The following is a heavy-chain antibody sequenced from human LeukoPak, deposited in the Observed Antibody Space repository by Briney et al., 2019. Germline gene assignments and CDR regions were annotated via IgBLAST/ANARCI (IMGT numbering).Heavy chain of an antibody. J-gene: IGHJ4*02. CDR3: ARGFLYDSSGYYYSSRTTDY. CDR1: GYTFTSYD. V-gene: IGHV1-8*01. D-gene: IGHD3-22*01. Sequence: ASVKVSCKASGYTFTSYDINWVRQAPGQGLEWMGWMNPNSGNTVYAQKFQGRVTMTRNTSISTAYMELSSLRSEDTAVYYCARGFLYDSSGYYYSSRTTDYWGQGTLVTVSS. CDR2: MNPNSGNT.